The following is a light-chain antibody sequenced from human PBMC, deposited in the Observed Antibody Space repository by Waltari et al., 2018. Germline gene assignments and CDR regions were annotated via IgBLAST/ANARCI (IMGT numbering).Light chain of an antibody. Sequence: QLVLTQSPSASASLGASVTLTCTLTSGHSNFVIAWHQQQPEKGPRVLMKLKRDGSQNKGDGIPERVSGSRSGAERYLTISNRQSEDEADYFCQTWNTGNWIFGGGTKLTVL. CDR1: SGHSNFV. CDR2: LKRDGSQ. J-gene: IGLJ2*01. V-gene: IGLV4-69*02. CDR3: QTWNTGNWI.